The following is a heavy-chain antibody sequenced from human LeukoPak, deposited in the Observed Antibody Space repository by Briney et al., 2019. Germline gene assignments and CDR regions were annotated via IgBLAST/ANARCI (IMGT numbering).Heavy chain of an antibody. CDR1: GFTLSIHG. V-gene: IGHV3-30*03. J-gene: IGHJ5*02. CDR2: ISYDGSNK. D-gene: IGHD3-10*01. CDR3: ARDRRGLYYYGSGSDPRFDP. Sequence: GGSLRLSCAAFGFTLSIHGMHWVRQAPGKGLEWVAVISYDGSNKYYADSVKGRFTISRDNSKNTLYLQMNSLRAEDTAVYYCARDRRGLYYYGSGSDPRFDPWGQGTLVTVSS.